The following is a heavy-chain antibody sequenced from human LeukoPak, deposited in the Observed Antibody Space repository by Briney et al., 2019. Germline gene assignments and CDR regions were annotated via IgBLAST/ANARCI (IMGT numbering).Heavy chain of an antibody. CDR1: GLTFRNYA. Sequence: GGSLRVSCAASGLTFRNYAMHWVRQAPGKGLEWVAVTTYDASDKDYADSVKGRFTISRDNSKNTLYLQMNSLRPEDTAVYFCARDGAGTYLPDYWGQGILVTVSS. D-gene: IGHD3-10*01. CDR3: ARDGAGTYLPDY. CDR2: TTYDASDK. J-gene: IGHJ4*02. V-gene: IGHV3-30*04.